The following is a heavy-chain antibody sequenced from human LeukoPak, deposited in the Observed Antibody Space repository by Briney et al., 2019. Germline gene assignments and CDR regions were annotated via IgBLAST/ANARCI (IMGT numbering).Heavy chain of an antibody. Sequence: AGGSLRLSCAASGFTFSTYAMHWVRQAPGKGLEWVAFIRSDASKKYYADSVEGRFAISRDNSKNTLYLQMNSLSAEDTAVYYCARDQGAYYYGSVLDYWGQGTLVTVFS. CDR3: ARDQGAYYYGSVLDY. CDR2: IRSDASKK. V-gene: IGHV3-30*02. J-gene: IGHJ4*02. CDR1: GFTFSTYA. D-gene: IGHD3-10*01.